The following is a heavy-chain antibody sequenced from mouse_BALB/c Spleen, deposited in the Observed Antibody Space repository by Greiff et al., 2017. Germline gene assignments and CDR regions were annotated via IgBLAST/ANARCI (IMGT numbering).Heavy chain of an antibody. J-gene: IGHJ3*01. CDR2: INPSNGGT. D-gene: IGHD2-2*01. CDR3: TRLGGLPPFAY. V-gene: IGHV1S81*02. CDR1: GYTFTSYY. Sequence: QVQLQQSGAELVKPGASVKLSCKASGYTFTSYYMYWVKQRPGQGLEWIGEINPSNGGTNFNEKFKSKATLTVDKSSSTAYMQLSSLTSEDSAVYYCTRLGGLPPFAYWGQGTLVTVSA.